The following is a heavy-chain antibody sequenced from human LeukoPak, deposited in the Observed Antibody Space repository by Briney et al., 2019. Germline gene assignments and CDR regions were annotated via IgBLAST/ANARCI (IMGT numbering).Heavy chain of an antibody. CDR3: ARAGDNYYDSSGYYYVY. CDR1: GFTFSSYS. D-gene: IGHD3-22*01. Sequence: GGSLRLSCAASGFTFSSYSMNWVRQAPGKGLEWVSSISSSSSYIYYADSVKGRFTISRDNAKNSLYLQMNSLRAEDTAVYYCARAGDNYYDSSGYYYVYWGQGTLVTVSS. V-gene: IGHV3-21*01. J-gene: IGHJ4*02. CDR2: ISSSSSYI.